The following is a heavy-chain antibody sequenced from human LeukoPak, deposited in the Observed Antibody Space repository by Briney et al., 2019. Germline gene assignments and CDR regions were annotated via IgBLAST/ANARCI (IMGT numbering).Heavy chain of an antibody. CDR2: IYPGDSDT. D-gene: IGHD3-22*01. Sequence: GESLKISCKGSGYIFTKYWIGWMRQMPGKGLEWMGIIYPGDSDTRYSPSFQGQVTISADKSISTAYLQWSSLKASDTAMYFCARVESSGYVVDYWGQGTLVTVSS. V-gene: IGHV5-51*01. J-gene: IGHJ4*02. CDR3: ARVESSGYVVDY. CDR1: GYIFTKYW.